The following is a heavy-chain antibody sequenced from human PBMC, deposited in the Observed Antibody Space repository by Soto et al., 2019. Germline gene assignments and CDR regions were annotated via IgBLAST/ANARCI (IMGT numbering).Heavy chain of an antibody. CDR2: INAGNGNT. J-gene: IGHJ6*02. V-gene: IGHV1-3*01. CDR3: ARFGIAVAGTSYYYGMDV. D-gene: IGHD6-19*01. CDR1: GHTFTSYA. Sequence: QVQLVQSGAEVKKPGASVKVSCKASGHTFTSYAMHWVRQAPGQRLEWMGWINAGNGNTKYSQKFQGRVTITRDTSASTAYMELSSLRSEDTAVYYCARFGIAVAGTSYYYGMDVWGQGTTVTVSS.